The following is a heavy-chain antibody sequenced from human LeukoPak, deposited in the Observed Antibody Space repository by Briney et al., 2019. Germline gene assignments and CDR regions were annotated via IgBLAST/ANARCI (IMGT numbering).Heavy chain of an antibody. CDR2: IYYTGTT. J-gene: IGHJ5*02. CDR1: GGSISSSSHS. Sequence: PSETLSLTCTVSGGSISSSSHSWGWIRQPPGKGLEWTGSIYYTGTTYYNPSLKSRVTISVDTSKNQSSLKLSSVTAADTAVYYCAQSLGSSNWIGNWFDPWGQGTLVTVSS. V-gene: IGHV4-39*01. CDR3: AQSLGSSNWIGNWFDP. D-gene: IGHD6-13*01.